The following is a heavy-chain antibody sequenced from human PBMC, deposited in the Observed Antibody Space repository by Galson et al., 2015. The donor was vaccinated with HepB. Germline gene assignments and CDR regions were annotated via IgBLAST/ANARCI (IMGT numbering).Heavy chain of an antibody. Sequence: SLRLSCAASGFTFSNYGMHWVRQAPGKGLEWLAVIWYDGSNQYYADSVKGRFTISRDNSKSTLYLQMNSLRAEDTAVYYCARDSGNGGSQDWGQGTLVSVSS. D-gene: IGHD2-8*01. CDR2: IWYDGSNQ. CDR3: ARDSGNGGSQD. J-gene: IGHJ4*02. CDR1: GFTFSNYG. V-gene: IGHV3-33*01.